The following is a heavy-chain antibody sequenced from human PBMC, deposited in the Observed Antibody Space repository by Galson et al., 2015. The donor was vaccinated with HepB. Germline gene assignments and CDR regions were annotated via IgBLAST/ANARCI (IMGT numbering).Heavy chain of an antibody. CDR2: ISPTSSYI. Sequence: SLRLSCAASGFTLSDYSMNWVRQAPGKGLEWVSIISPTSSYIYYGASVKGRFTISRDNAKNSLYLQMNSVRADDTAVYYCAREGLVGAEGYYRGMDVWGRGTLVTVSS. CDR3: AREGLVGAEGYYRGMDV. CDR1: GFTLSDYS. V-gene: IGHV3-21*01. J-gene: IGHJ6*02. D-gene: IGHD2-15*01.